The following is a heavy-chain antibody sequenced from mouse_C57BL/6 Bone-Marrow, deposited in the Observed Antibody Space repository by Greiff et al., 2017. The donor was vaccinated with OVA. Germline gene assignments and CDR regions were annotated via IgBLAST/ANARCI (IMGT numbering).Heavy chain of an antibody. CDR1: GFTFSDYG. J-gene: IGHJ2*01. Sequence: EVKVVESGGGLVKPGGSLKLSCAASGFTFSDYGMHWVRQAPEKGLEWVAYISSGSSTIYYADTVKGRFTISRDNAKNTLFLQMTSLRSEDTAMYYCARHYYGSSYGYFDYWGQGTTLTVSS. D-gene: IGHD1-1*01. V-gene: IGHV5-17*01. CDR3: ARHYYGSSYGYFDY. CDR2: ISSGSSTI.